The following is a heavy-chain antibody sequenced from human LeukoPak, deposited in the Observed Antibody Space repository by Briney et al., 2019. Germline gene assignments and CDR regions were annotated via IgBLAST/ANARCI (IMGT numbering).Heavy chain of an antibody. V-gene: IGHV2-5*01. CDR1: WFSLSTSGVG. CDR2: ISWNDDK. D-gene: IGHD3-22*01. J-gene: IGHJ3*02. CDR3: AHSRNYYDSSDGGFAFDI. Sequence: TGPTLANAPQTLSLTCTISWFSLSTSGVGVGWIRQPLGKALAWLALISWNDDKRYSPSLNSRFTITKDTSKNQVVLTMTNMDPVDTATYYCAHSRNYYDSSDGGFAFDIWGQGTMVTVSS.